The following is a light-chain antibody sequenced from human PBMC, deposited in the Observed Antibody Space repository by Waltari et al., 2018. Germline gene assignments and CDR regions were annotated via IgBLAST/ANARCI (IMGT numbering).Light chain of an antibody. CDR2: GVS. J-gene: IGKJ2*01. Sequence: DIQLTQSPSSCPATLGDRFPFPCRSSQAFANSLAWFQQKPGQAPRLLVYGVSTLYDGVPSRFSGSRSGTDFFLTITNLQPDDFAVYYCQQFYETPRSFGQGTRL. CDR3: QQFYETPRS. CDR1: QAFANS. V-gene: IGKV1-NL1*01.